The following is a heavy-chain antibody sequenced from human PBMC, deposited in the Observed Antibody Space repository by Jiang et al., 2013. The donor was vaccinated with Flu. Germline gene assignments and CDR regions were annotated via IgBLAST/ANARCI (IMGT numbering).Heavy chain of an antibody. J-gene: IGHJ4*02. CDR1: GYSFTSYW. CDR2: IYPGDSDI. Sequence: QLVESGAEVKKPGESLKISCKGSGYSFTSYWIGWVRQMPGKGLEWMGIIYPGDSDIRYSPSFQGQVTMSAGKSISTAYLQWSSLKASDTAMYYCARWIDKIDYFHHFDHWGQGTLVTVSS. CDR3: ARWIDKIDYFHHFDH. V-gene: IGHV5-51*01. D-gene: IGHD3-16*01.